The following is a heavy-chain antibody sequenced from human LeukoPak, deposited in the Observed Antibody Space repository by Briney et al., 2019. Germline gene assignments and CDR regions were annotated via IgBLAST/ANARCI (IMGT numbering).Heavy chain of an antibody. J-gene: IGHJ4*02. CDR1: EFTFSSYA. D-gene: IGHD2/OR15-2a*01. CDR2: ISGSGGST. Sequence: PGGSLRLSCAAPEFTFSSYAMSGVAKAPGKGLEWVSAISGSGGSTYYADSVKGRFTISRDNSKNTLYLQMNSLRAEDTAVYYCAKAEYSPVDYWGQGTLVTVSS. CDR3: AKAEYSPVDY. V-gene: IGHV3-23*01.